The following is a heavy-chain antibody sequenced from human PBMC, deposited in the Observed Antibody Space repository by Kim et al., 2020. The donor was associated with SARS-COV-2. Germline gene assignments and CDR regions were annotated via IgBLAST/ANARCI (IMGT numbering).Heavy chain of an antibody. CDR1: GFTFSSYS. V-gene: IGHV3-21*01. J-gene: IGHJ3*02. D-gene: IGHD5-12*01. Sequence: GGSLRLSCAASGFTFSSYSMNWVRQAPGKGLEWVSSISSSSSYIYYADSVKGRFTISRDNAKNSLYLQMNSLRAEDTAVYYCARGESGYTILLDAFDIWGQGTLVTVSS. CDR3: ARGESGYTILLDAFDI. CDR2: ISSSSSYI.